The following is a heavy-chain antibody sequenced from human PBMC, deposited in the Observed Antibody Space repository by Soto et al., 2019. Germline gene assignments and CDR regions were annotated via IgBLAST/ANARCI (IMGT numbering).Heavy chain of an antibody. J-gene: IGHJ1*01. V-gene: IGHV1-8*01. CDR3: ARGDKVVVAATVSGYFQH. CDR1: GYTFTSYD. D-gene: IGHD2-15*01. Sequence: ASVKVSCKASGYTFTSYDINWVRQATGQGLEWMGWMNPNSGNTGYAQKFQGRVTMTRNTSISTAYMELSSLRSEDTAVYYCARGDKVVVAATVSGYFQHWGQGTLVTVSS. CDR2: MNPNSGNT.